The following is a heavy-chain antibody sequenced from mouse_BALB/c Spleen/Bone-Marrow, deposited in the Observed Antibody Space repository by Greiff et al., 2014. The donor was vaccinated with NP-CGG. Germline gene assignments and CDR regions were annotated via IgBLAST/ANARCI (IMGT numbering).Heavy chain of an antibody. CDR2: IDPSTGYT. CDR1: GYTFTNYW. J-gene: IGHJ3*01. V-gene: IGHV1-7*01. CDR3: ARGGIYDGYSY. Sequence: VQLQQSGAELAKPRASVKMSCKASGYTFTNYWMHWVKQRPGQGLEWIGYIDPSTGYTEYNQKFKDKATLTADKSSSTAYMQLSSLTSEDSAVYYCARGGIYDGYSYWGQGTLVTFSA. D-gene: IGHD2-3*01.